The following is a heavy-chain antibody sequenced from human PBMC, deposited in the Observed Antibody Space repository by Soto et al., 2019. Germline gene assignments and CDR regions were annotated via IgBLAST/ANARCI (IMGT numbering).Heavy chain of an antibody. D-gene: IGHD2-15*01. CDR3: ASLGYCSGGSCYSSSGVLMDV. V-gene: IGHV3-9*01. CDR1: GFTFDDYA. CDR2: TSWNSGSI. J-gene: IGHJ6*03. Sequence: GGSLRLSCAASGFTFDDYAMHWVRQAPGKGLEWVSGTSWNSGSIGYADSVKGRFTISRDNAKNSLYLQMNSLRAEDTALYYCASLGYCSGGSCYSSSGVLMDVWGKGTTVTVSS.